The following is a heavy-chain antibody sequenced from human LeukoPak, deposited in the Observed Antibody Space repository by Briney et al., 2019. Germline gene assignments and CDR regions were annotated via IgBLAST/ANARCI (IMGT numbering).Heavy chain of an antibody. J-gene: IGHJ5*02. CDR3: ARDPGVCSGGSCYSNWFDP. V-gene: IGHV3-21*01. Sequence: GSLRLSCAASRFTFSSYSMNWVRQAPVQGREWISSISSIGSYIYYADSVKGRFTISRDNAKNSLYLQMNSLRAEDTAVYYCARDPGVCSGGSCYSNWFDPWGQGTLVTVSS. CDR1: RFTFSSYS. D-gene: IGHD2-15*01. CDR2: ISSIGSYI.